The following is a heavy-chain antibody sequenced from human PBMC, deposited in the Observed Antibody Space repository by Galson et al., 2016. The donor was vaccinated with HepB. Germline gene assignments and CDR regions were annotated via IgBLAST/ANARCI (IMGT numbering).Heavy chain of an antibody. J-gene: IGHJ4*02. Sequence: SLRLSCAASGFTFSSYSMTWVRQAPGKGLEWVANIKQDGSEKYYVDSVKGRFTISRDNAKKSLFLQMNSLRVEDTAVYYCARAPVTSTTCCYYFDYWGQGTQVTVSP. CDR2: IKQDGSEK. D-gene: IGHD2-2*01. CDR3: ARAPVTSTTCCYYFDY. CDR1: GFTFSSYS. V-gene: IGHV3-7*03.